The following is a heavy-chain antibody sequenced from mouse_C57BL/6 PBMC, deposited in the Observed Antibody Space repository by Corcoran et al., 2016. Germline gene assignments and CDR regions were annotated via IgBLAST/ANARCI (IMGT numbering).Heavy chain of an antibody. Sequence: QVQLQQSGAELVRPGASVKLSCKASGYAFPTYWINWVKQRPGQGLEWIARIYPGSGNTYHNEKFKGKATLTAEKSSSTAYMQLSSLTSEDSAVYVWVGGGNNYVHGELDVWGKGTTVTVSS. CDR3: VGGGNNYVHGELDV. V-gene: IGHV1-76*01. CDR1: GYAFPTYW. CDR2: IYPGSGNT. J-gene: IGHJ1*03. D-gene: IGHD1-3*01.